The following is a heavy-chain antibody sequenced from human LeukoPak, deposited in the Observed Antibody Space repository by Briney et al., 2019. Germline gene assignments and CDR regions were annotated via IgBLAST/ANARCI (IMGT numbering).Heavy chain of an antibody. V-gene: IGHV3-30*03. CDR1: GFTFHDHG. Sequence: GTSLRLSCAASGFTFHDHGMDWVRQAPGKGLEGVAVIAADGGVKQYADFVKGRLSLSRDNSKNTLFLEMNGLTVEDTAVYYCAREATWGQWYFDLWGQGAPVTVSS. D-gene: IGHD6-19*01. CDR2: IAADGGVK. CDR3: AREATWGQWYFDL. J-gene: IGHJ4*02.